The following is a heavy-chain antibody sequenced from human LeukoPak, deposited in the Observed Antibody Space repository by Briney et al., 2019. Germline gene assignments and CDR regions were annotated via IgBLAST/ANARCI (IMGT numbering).Heavy chain of an antibody. V-gene: IGHV3-33*01. CDR1: GFIFSRYG. CDR2: IWYDGTNK. D-gene: IGHD5-18*01. J-gene: IGHJ3*02. CDR3: ARDRTAMVTDAFDI. Sequence: GGSLRLSCAASGFIFSRYGMHWVRQAPGKGLEWVAVIWYDGTNKYYADSVKGRFNISRDNSKNTLYLQMNSLRVEDTALYHCARDRTAMVTDAFDIWGQGTMVTVSS.